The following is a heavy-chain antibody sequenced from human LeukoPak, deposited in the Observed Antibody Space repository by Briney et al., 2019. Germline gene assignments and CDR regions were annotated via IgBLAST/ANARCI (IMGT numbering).Heavy chain of an antibody. V-gene: IGHV3-23*01. CDR2: ITSSGYTT. CDR3: AKDRPNYFGSNGHYYRRNGDS. D-gene: IGHD3-10*01. Sequence: GGPLTLPCTASGLPYSIYAMLWVRQAPGRGLEGVSSITSSGYTTFYADSVRGRFTISRDNSKNTLYLKMSSLRAEGTAVFYCAKDRPNYFGSNGHYYRRNGDSWGQGTLVTVSS. CDR1: GLPYSIYA. J-gene: IGHJ5*01.